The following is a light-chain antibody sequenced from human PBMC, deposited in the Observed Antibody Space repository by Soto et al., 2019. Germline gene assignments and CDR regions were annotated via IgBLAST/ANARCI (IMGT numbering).Light chain of an antibody. Sequence: QSALTQPASVSGSPGQSITISCTGTSSDVGGYNYVSWYQQHPVKAPKLMLYDVSKRPSGVCNRFSGSKSGNTASLTISGLQAEDEADYYCSSYTSSSTLVVFGGGTKLTVL. CDR3: SSYTSSSTLVV. V-gene: IGLV2-14*01. CDR1: SSDVGGYNY. J-gene: IGLJ2*01. CDR2: DVS.